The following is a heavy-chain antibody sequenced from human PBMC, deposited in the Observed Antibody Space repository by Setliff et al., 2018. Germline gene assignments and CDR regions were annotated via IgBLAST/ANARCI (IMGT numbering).Heavy chain of an antibody. J-gene: IGHJ6*03. CDR1: GYTFSHYG. CDR2: INTYNGKP. D-gene: IGHD3-10*01. Sequence: ASVKVSCKTSGYTFSHYGVNWVRQAPGQGLEWMGWINTYNGKPTYAQGFTGRFVFSFDTSLSTAYLQISSLKPEDTAVYYCARASRFGTVKWRGDYYMDVWGKGTTVTVSS. V-gene: IGHV7-4-1*02. CDR3: ARASRFGTVKWRGDYYMDV.